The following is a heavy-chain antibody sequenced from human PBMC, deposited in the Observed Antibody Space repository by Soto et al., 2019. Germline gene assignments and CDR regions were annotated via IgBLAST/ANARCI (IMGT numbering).Heavy chain of an antibody. Sequence: QITLKESGPTLVKPTQTLTLTCTFSGFSLSTSGVGVGWIRQPPGKALEWLALIYWDDDKRYSPSLKSRLTITKDTSKNQVVLTMTNMDPVDTATYYCAHSPPHAHSSWLQWLVLERGGYFDYWGQGTLVTVSS. D-gene: IGHD6-19*01. J-gene: IGHJ4*02. CDR1: GFSLSTSGVG. V-gene: IGHV2-5*02. CDR2: IYWDDDK. CDR3: AHSPPHAHSSWLQWLVLERGGYFDY.